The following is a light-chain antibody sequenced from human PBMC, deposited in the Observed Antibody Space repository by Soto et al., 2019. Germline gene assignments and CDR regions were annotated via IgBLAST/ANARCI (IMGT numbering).Light chain of an antibody. Sequence: QSALTQPASVSGSPGQSITISYTGTSSDVGDYNYVSWYQQHPGKAPKLMIYDVSNRPSGVSNRFSGSKSGNTASLTISGLQAEDEADYYCSSYTSSSTVVFGGGTQLTVL. J-gene: IGLJ2*01. CDR2: DVS. CDR1: SSDVGDYNY. V-gene: IGLV2-14*01. CDR3: SSYTSSSTVV.